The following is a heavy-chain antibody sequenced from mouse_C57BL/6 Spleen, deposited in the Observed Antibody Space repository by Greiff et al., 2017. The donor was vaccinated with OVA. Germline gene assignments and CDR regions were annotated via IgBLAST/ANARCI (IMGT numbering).Heavy chain of an antibody. Sequence: EVKLVESGGGLVKPGGSLKLSCAASGFTFSDYGMHWVRQAPEKGLEWVAYISSGSSTISYADTVKGRFTISRDNAKNTLFLQMTSLRSEDTAMYYCARDYLYYFDYWGQGTTLTVSS. J-gene: IGHJ2*01. CDR3: ARDYLYYFDY. CDR1: GFTFSDYG. D-gene: IGHD2-13*01. CDR2: ISSGSSTI. V-gene: IGHV5-17*01.